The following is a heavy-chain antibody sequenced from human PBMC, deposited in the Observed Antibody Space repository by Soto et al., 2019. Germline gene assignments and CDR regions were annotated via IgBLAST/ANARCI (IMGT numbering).Heavy chain of an antibody. CDR3: ARGSGYYYWDDY. V-gene: IGHV1-3*05. CDR2: INAGNGNT. Sequence: QVQLVQCGAEEKKPGASVKVSCKASGYTFTSCAMHWVRQAPGQRIEWMGWINAGNGNTKYSQKFQGRVTITRDTSASTAYMELSSLRSEDTAVYYCARGSGYYYWDDYWGQGTLVTVSS. CDR1: GYTFTSCA. D-gene: IGHD3-22*01. J-gene: IGHJ4*02.